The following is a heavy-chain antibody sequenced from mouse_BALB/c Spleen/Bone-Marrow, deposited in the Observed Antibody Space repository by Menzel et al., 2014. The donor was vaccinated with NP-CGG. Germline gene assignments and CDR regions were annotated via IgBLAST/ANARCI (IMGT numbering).Heavy chain of an antibody. CDR1: GYVFSTYW. V-gene: IGHV1-80*01. D-gene: IGHD2-1*01. J-gene: IGHJ4*01. Sequence: VQLQQSGAELVRPGSSVKTSCKASGYVFSTYWMNWVKQRPGQGLERIGQIYPGDGDTNYNGKFKDKVIQTADKSSSTAYMQLSSLTSEDSAVYFCARSGKGAMDYWGQGTSVTVSS. CDR3: ARSGKGAMDY. CDR2: IYPGDGDT.